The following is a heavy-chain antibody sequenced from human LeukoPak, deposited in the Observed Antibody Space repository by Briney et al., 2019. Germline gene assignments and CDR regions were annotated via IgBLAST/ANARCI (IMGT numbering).Heavy chain of an antibody. J-gene: IGHJ4*02. D-gene: IGHD3-10*01. CDR3: ARAGYYYGSGSYYSGVDY. CDR2: INHSGST. CDR1: GGPFSGYY. V-gene: IGHV4-34*01. Sequence: SETLSLTCAVYGGPFSGYYWSWIRQPPGKGLEWIGEINHSGSTNYNPSLKSRVTISVDTSKNQFSLKLSSVTAADTAVYYCARAGYYYGSGSYYSGVDYWGQGTLVTVSS.